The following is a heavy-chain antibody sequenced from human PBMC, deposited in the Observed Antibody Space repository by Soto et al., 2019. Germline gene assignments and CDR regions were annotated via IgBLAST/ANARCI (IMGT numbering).Heavy chain of an antibody. V-gene: IGHV4-39*01. Sequence: SETLSLTCSVSGGSINSSSYFWGWVRQPPGKGLEWIGSIYYSGSTCYNPSLKSRVTISVDTSKSQFSLKLTSVTAANRAVYYCARGSVDTVDSSGFYEYWGQGTPVTVSS. CDR2: IYYSGST. CDR1: GGSINSSSYF. D-gene: IGHD3-22*01. J-gene: IGHJ4*02. CDR3: ARGSVDTVDSSGFYEY.